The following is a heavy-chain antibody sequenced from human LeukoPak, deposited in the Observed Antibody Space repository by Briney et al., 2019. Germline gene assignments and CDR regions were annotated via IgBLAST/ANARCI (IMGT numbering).Heavy chain of an antibody. J-gene: IGHJ4*02. CDR3: ARDAGYSYGEFDY. V-gene: IGHV4-59*01. D-gene: IGHD5-18*01. CDR1: GGSISSYY. Sequence: SETLSLTCTVSGGSISSYYWSWIRQPPGKGLEWIGYIYYSGSTNYNPSLKSRVTISVDTSKNQFSLKLSSVTAADTAVYYCARDAGYSYGEFDYWGQGTLVTVSS. CDR2: IYYSGST.